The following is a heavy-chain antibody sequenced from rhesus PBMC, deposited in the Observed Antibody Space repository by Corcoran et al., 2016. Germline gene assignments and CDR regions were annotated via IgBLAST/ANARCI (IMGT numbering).Heavy chain of an antibody. V-gene: IGHV4-122*02. Sequence: QVQLQESGPGLVKPSETLSLTSAVSAGSITSSSHYWRWIRTAPGKGLEWIGNIFYSGSPSYNPSLKSRVTISRDTSKNQFSLKLSSVTAADTAVYYCARRLSSAFDYWGQGVLVTVSS. CDR2: IFYSGSP. D-gene: IGHD6-31*01. CDR3: ARRLSSAFDY. CDR1: AGSITSSSHY. J-gene: IGHJ4*01.